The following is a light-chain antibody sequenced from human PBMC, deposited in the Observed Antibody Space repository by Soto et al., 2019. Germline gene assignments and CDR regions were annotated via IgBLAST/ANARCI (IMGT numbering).Light chain of an antibody. CDR2: EVS. CDR3: RSSSVTNPFV. V-gene: IGLV2-8*01. CDR1: SSDGGGYNY. J-gene: IGLJ1*01. Sequence: GLTQPPSASGSPGQSVTISCTGTSSDGGGYNYVSWYQQHPGKAPKVIIYEVSKRPSGVPDRFSGSKSGSTASLTVSAHHAEHDVHYSCRSSSVTNPFVFGTRSKGTVL.